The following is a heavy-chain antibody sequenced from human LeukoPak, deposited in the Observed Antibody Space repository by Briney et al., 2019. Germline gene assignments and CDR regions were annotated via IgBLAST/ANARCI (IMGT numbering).Heavy chain of an antibody. D-gene: IGHD2-2*03. V-gene: IGHV3-53*05. CDR3: ARDPLDISRWTNAFDI. CDR2: IYSGGRT. Sequence: PGGSLRLSCAASGFTVSLTYMSWVRQAPGKGLEWVSLIYSGGRTYYGDSVKGRFTISRDNSKNTLYLEMNGLRSDDTAVYYCARDPLDISRWTNAFDIWGQGTMVTVSS. J-gene: IGHJ3*02. CDR1: GFTVSLTY.